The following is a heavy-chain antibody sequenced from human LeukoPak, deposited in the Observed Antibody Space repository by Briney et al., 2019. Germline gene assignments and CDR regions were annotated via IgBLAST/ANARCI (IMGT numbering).Heavy chain of an antibody. Sequence: SETLSLTCAVYGGSFSGYYWSWIRQPPGKGLEWIGEISHSGSTNYNPSLKSRVTISVDTSKNQFSLKLSSVTAADTAVYYCARGRRSSSWYIDYWGQGTLVTVSS. V-gene: IGHV4-34*01. D-gene: IGHD6-13*01. CDR1: GGSFSGYY. CDR3: ARGRRSSSWYIDY. J-gene: IGHJ4*02. CDR2: ISHSGST.